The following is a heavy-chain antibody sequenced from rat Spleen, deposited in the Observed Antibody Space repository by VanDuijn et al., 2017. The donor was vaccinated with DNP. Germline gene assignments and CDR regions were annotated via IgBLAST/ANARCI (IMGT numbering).Heavy chain of an antibody. D-gene: IGHD1-11*01. J-gene: IGHJ2*01. CDR1: GYSITSSY. CDR2: ISYSGTT. V-gene: IGHV3-1*01. CDR3: ARWRIGPHYFDS. Sequence: EVQLQESGPGLVKPSQSLSLTCSVTGYSITSSYRRNWIRNFPGNKLEWIGHISYSGTTTYSPSLKSRISITRDTSKNQFFLQLNSVTTEDTATYYCARWRIGPHYFDSWGQGVMVTVSS.